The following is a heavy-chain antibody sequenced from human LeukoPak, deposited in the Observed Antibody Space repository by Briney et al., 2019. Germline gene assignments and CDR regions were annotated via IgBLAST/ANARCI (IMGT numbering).Heavy chain of an antibody. V-gene: IGHV3-23*01. CDR3: ARVFYVVQWLSPAGDY. CDR2: ISGSSGGT. CDR1: GFTFSSYA. D-gene: IGHD6-19*01. J-gene: IGHJ4*02. Sequence: GGSLRLSCAASGFTFSSYAMSWVRQAPGKGLEWVSVISGSSGGTYYADSVKGRFSISRDNSKNTLYLQMNSLRPEDTAVYYCARVFYVVQWLSPAGDYWGQGTLVTVSA.